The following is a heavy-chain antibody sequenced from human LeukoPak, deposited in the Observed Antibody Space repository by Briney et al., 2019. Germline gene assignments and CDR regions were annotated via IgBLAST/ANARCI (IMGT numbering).Heavy chain of an antibody. Sequence: ASVKISCKASGGTFSSYAISWVRQAPGQGLEWMGRIIPIFGTANYAQKFQGRVTITTDESTSTAYMELSSLRSEDTAVYYCARMVGAHGFDYWGQGTLVTVSP. J-gene: IGHJ4*02. V-gene: IGHV1-69*05. CDR2: IIPIFGTA. CDR3: ARMVGAHGFDY. D-gene: IGHD1-26*01. CDR1: GGTFSSYA.